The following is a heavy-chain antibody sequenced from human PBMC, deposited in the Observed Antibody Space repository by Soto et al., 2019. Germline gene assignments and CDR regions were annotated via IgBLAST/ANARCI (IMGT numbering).Heavy chain of an antibody. CDR3: ARNYYDSSGYLFDY. CDR2: IYYSGST. Sequence: PSETLSLTCTVSGGSISSGGYYWSWIRQPPGKGLEWIGYIYYSGSTYYNPSLKSRVTISVDTSKNQFSLKLSSVTAADTAVYYCARNYYDSSGYLFDYGGKEPLVTVPS. V-gene: IGHV4-30-4*01. CDR1: GGSISSGGYY. D-gene: IGHD3-22*01. J-gene: IGHJ4*02.